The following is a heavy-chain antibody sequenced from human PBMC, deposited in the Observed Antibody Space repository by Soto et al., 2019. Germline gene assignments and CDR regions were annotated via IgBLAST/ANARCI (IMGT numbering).Heavy chain of an antibody. J-gene: IGHJ4*02. V-gene: IGHV3-53*01. Sequence: GGSLRLSCAASGFTVSSNYMSWVRQAPGKGLEWVSVIYSGGSTYYADSVKGRFTISRDNSKNTLYLQMNSLRAEDTAVYYCARTLYDSSGYRIPRYFDYWGQGTLVTVSS. CDR2: IYSGGST. CDR1: GFTVSSNY. D-gene: IGHD3-22*01. CDR3: ARTLYDSSGYRIPRYFDY.